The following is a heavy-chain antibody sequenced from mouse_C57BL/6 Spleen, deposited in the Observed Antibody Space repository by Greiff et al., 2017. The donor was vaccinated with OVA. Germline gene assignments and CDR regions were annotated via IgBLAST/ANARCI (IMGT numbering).Heavy chain of an antibody. CDR3: ARWYDYDVYFDY. J-gene: IGHJ2*01. Sequence: EVQLQESGPELVKPGDSVKISCKASGYSFTGYFMNWVMQSHGKSLEWIGRINPYNGDTFYNQKFKGKATLTVDKSSSTAHMELRSLTSEDSAVYYCARWYDYDVYFDYWGQGTTLTVSS. CDR1: GYSFTGYF. V-gene: IGHV1-20*01. CDR2: INPYNGDT. D-gene: IGHD2-4*01.